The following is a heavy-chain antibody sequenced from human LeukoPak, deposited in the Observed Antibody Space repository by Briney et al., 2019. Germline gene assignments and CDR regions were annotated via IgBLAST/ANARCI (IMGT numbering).Heavy chain of an antibody. D-gene: IGHD3-22*01. CDR1: GFTFDDYA. CDR2: ISWNSGNI. V-gene: IGHV3-9*01. CDR3: AKKSSGYYSSGFDY. J-gene: IGHJ4*02. Sequence: GGSLRLSCAASGFTFDDYAMHWVRQAPGKGLEWVSGISWNSGNIGYADSVKGRFTVSRDNAKNSLSLQMNSLRAEDTALYYCAKKSSGYYSSGFDYWGQRTLVTVSS.